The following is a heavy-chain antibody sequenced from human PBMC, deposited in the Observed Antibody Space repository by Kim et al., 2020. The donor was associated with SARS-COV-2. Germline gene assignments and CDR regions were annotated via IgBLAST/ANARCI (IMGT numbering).Heavy chain of an antibody. CDR1: GDSVSSNSAA. V-gene: IGHV6-1*01. D-gene: IGHD3-10*01. CDR3: ARDYYGSGNFYYYYGMDV. J-gene: IGHJ6*02. Sequence: SQTLSLTCAISGDSVSSNSAAWNWIRQSPSRGLEWVGRTYYRSKWYNDYAVSVKSRITINPDTSKNQFSLQLNSVTPEDTAVYYCARDYYGSGNFYYYYGMDVWGQGTTVTVSS. CDR2: TYYRSKWYN.